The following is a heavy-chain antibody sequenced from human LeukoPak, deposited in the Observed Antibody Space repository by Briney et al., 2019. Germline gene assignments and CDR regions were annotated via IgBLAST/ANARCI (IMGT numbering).Heavy chain of an antibody. CDR1: GYSISSGYY. D-gene: IGHD2-2*01. CDR2: IYYSGST. Sequence: PSETLSLTCTVSGYSISSGYYWGWIRQPPGKGLEWIGNIYYSGSTYYNASLKSRVTISIDTSKNQFSLKLSSVTAADTAVYYCGVLPRGYWGQGTLVTVSS. V-gene: IGHV4-38-2*02. CDR3: GVLPRGY. J-gene: IGHJ4*02.